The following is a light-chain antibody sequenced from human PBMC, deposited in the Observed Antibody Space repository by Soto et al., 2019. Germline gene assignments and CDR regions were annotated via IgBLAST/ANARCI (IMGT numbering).Light chain of an antibody. Sequence: QSVLTQPPSASGSPGQSVTISCTGTSSDVGKYDYVSWFQHHPGKAPKLIIYEVSKRPSGVPDRFSGSKSGSTASLTVSGLQTEDEADYYCSSYKSSSTLVFGGGTKLTVL. J-gene: IGLJ2*01. CDR3: SSYKSSSTLV. CDR2: EVS. CDR1: SSDVGKYDY. V-gene: IGLV2-8*01.